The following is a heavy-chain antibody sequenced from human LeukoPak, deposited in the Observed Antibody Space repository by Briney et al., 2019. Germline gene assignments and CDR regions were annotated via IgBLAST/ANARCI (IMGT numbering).Heavy chain of an antibody. CDR1: GFTFSSYA. V-gene: IGHV3-30-3*01. CDR3: ARDPMVRGVGPLDP. D-gene: IGHD3-10*01. Sequence: PGRSLRLSCAASGFTFSSYAMHWVRQAPGKGLEWVAVISYDGSNKYYADSVKGRFTISRDNSKNTLYLQMNSLRAEDTAVYYCARDPMVRGVGPLDPWGQGTLVTVSS. CDR2: ISYDGSNK. J-gene: IGHJ5*02.